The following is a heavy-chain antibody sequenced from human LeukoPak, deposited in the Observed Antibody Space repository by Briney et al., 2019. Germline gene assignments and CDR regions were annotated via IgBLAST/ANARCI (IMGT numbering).Heavy chain of an antibody. CDR2: IYYSGST. Sequence: PSETLSLTCTVSGGSISSGGYYWSWIRQHPGKGPEWIGYIYYSGSTYYNPSLKSRVTISVDTSKNQFSLKLSSVTAADTAVYYCARGWPITYYYDSSGYSFDYWGQGTLVTVSS. CDR1: GGSISSGGYY. D-gene: IGHD3-22*01. CDR3: ARGWPITYYYDSSGYSFDY. J-gene: IGHJ4*02. V-gene: IGHV4-31*03.